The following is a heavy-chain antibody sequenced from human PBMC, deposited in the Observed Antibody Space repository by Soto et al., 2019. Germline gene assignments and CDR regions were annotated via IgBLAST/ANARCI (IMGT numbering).Heavy chain of an antibody. D-gene: IGHD3-16*02. V-gene: IGHV3-7*01. Sequence: GGSLRLSCAASGFTFSSYWMSWVRQAPGKGLEWVANIKQDGSEKYYVDSVKGRFTISRDNAKNSLYLQMNSLRAEDTAVDYCASDMYYDYIWGSYRPSPAFDIWGQGTMATVSS. J-gene: IGHJ3*02. CDR3: ASDMYYDYIWGSYRPSPAFDI. CDR2: IKQDGSEK. CDR1: GFTFSSYW.